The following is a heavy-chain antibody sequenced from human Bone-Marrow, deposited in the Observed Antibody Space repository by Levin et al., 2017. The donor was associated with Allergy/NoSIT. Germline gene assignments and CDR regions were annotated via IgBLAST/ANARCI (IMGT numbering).Heavy chain of an antibody. D-gene: IGHD3-10*01. CDR3: ARDGYGSGSYYAYYFDY. J-gene: IGHJ4*02. Sequence: PGGSLRLSCAASGFTFSSYAMHWVRQAPGKGLEWVAVISYDGSNKYYADSVKGRFTISRDNSKNTLYLQMNSLRAEDTAVYYCARDGYGSGSYYAYYFDYWGQGTLVTVSS. V-gene: IGHV3-30-3*01. CDR1: GFTFSSYA. CDR2: ISYDGSNK.